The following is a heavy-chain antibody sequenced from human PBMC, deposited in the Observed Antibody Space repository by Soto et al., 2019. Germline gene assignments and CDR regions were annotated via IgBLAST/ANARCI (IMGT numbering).Heavy chain of an antibody. D-gene: IGHD3-22*01. CDR3: ARDRCYYYDSSGYAYFDY. J-gene: IGHJ4*02. CDR2: IYYSGST. CDR1: GGSISSGGYY. V-gene: IGHV4-31*03. Sequence: QVQLQESGPGLVKPSQTLSLTCTVSGGSISSGGYYWSWIRQHPGKGLEWIGYIYYSGSTYYNPSLKSRVTISVDTSKNQFSLKLSSVTAADTAVYYCARDRCYYYDSSGYAYFDYWGQGTLVTVSS.